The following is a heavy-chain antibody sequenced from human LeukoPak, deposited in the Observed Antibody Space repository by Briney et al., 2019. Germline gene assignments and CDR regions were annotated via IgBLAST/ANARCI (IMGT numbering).Heavy chain of an antibody. Sequence: LSLTCTVSGGSIRSSYYYWGWVRQAPGKGLEWVAVISYDGSNKYYADSVKGRFTISRDNSKNTLYLQMNSLRAEDTAVYYCARARRDGVFDYWGQGTLVTVSS. J-gene: IGHJ4*02. D-gene: IGHD5-24*01. CDR2: ISYDGSNK. CDR1: GGSIRSSYY. V-gene: IGHV3-30*04. CDR3: ARARRDGVFDY.